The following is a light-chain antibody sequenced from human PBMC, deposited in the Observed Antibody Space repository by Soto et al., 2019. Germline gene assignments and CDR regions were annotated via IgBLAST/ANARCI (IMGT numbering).Light chain of an antibody. CDR3: QQYNNWPPWT. V-gene: IGKV3-15*01. CDR1: QGVRSN. Sequence: ILMTQSPATLSVSPGERATLSCWASQGVRSNLAWYQKKPGQAPRLLIYDASSRATGTPARFSGSGSGTEFTLTISSLQSEDFAVYYCQQYNNWPPWTFGQGTKVEIK. CDR2: DAS. J-gene: IGKJ1*01.